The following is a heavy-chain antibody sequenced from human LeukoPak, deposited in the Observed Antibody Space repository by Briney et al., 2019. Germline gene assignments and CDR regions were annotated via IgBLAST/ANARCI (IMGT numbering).Heavy chain of an antibody. D-gene: IGHD1-14*01. CDR3: AREVHPEPDFDY. CDR1: GFTFSTYW. V-gene: IGHV3-30*03. Sequence: GGSLRLSCAASGFTFSTYWMSWVRQAPGKGLEWVAVISYDGSNKYYADSVKGRFTISRDNSKNTLYLQMNSLRAEDTAVYYCAREVHPEPDFDYWGQGTLVTVSS. J-gene: IGHJ4*02. CDR2: ISYDGSNK.